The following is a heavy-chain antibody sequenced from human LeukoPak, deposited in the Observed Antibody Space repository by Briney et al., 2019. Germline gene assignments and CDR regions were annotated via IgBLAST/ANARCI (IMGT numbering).Heavy chain of an antibody. CDR1: GYTFTSYG. CDR2: ISAYNGNT. V-gene: IGHV1-18*01. CDR3: ARGGYCSGGSCYIPTYFDY. D-gene: IGHD2-15*01. J-gene: IGHJ4*02. Sequence: ASVKVSCKASGYTFTSYGISWVRQAPGQGFEWMGWISAYNGNTNYAQKLQGRVTMTTDTSTSTAYMEQRSLRSDDTAVYYCARGGYCSGGSCYIPTYFDYWGQGTLATVSS.